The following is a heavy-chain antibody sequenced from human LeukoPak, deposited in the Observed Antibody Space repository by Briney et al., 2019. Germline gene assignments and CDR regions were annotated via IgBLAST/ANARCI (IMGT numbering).Heavy chain of an antibody. Sequence: GGSLRLSCAASGFIFSNYSMNWVRQAPGKGLEWVSSISSSSSYIYYADSVKGRFTISRDNAKNSLYLQMNSLRAEDTAVYYCARVSRTYSYGLPSNYYYGMDVWGQGTTVTVSS. D-gene: IGHD5-18*01. CDR3: ARVSRTYSYGLPSNYYYGMDV. V-gene: IGHV3-21*01. CDR2: ISSSSSYI. CDR1: GFIFSNYS. J-gene: IGHJ6*02.